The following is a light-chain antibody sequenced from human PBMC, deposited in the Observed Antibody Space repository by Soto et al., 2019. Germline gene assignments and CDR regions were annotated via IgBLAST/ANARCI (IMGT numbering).Light chain of an antibody. CDR2: AAT. J-gene: IGKJ5*01. CDR1: QNVENK. CDR3: QQRGNWPH. Sequence: EIVFTQSPPTRSVSPGERAARSCRASQNVENKLAGYQPRPGQSPRLLIYAATTRAPGVPGRCGGSWSRTEFILTIISLQSEDVATYFCQQRGNWPHFGQGTRLEIK. V-gene: IGKV3-15*01.